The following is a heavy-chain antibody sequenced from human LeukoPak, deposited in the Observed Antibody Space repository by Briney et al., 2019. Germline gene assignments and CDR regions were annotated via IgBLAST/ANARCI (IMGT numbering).Heavy chain of an antibody. J-gene: IGHJ4*02. V-gene: IGHV3-23*01. CDR2: ISAGGGST. Sequence: GESLKISCAVSGLTFSDYSMTWVRQAPGKGLFWVSGISAGGGSTYYADSVKGRFTISRDNSRNTLYLQMNSLSAEDTAVYYCAKDAAGPEYWGQGTLVTVSS. D-gene: IGHD6-13*01. CDR3: AKDAAGPEY. CDR1: GLTFSDYS.